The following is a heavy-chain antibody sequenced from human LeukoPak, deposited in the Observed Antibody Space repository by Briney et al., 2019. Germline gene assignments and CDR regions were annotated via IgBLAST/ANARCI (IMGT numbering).Heavy chain of an antibody. V-gene: IGHV3-53*01. CDR1: GFTVNPNY. J-gene: IGHJ5*02. Sequence: PGGSLRLSCAASGFTVNPNYMSWVRQAPGKGLEWVSVIYSGDDTYYADSVKGRFTISRDNAKNTLYLQMNSLRAEDTAVYYCARGLTTVVANWFDPWGQGILVTVSS. D-gene: IGHD4-23*01. CDR2: IYSGDDT. CDR3: ARGLTTVVANWFDP.